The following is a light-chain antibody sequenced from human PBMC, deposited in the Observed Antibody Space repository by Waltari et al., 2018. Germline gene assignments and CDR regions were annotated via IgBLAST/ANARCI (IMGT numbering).Light chain of an antibody. J-gene: IGLJ3*02. V-gene: IGLV1-51*01. CDR2: DND. CDR3: GTWDTSLSAWV. Sequence: QSVLTQAPSVSAAPGQKVTISCAGRSSHIGTKYVSWYQQFPGTAPKLLIYDNDKRPSGIPDRFSASKSGTSATLGITGLQTGDEANYYCGTWDTSLSAWVFGGGTKLTVL. CDR1: SSHIGTKY.